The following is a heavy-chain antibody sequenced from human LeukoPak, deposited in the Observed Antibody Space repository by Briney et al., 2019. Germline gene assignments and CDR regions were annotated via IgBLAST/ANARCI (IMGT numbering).Heavy chain of an antibody. V-gene: IGHV3-7*01. CDR3: VRDGRSFDY. CDR2: VKEDASET. Sequence: GGSLRLSCLGSGFTFSDYWMSWVRQAPGKGPGWVANVKEDASETFYVDSVKGRFTISRDNAKNSLYLQMRSLRGEDTAVYYCVRDGRSFDYWGQGTLVTVSS. CDR1: GFTFSDYW. J-gene: IGHJ4*02.